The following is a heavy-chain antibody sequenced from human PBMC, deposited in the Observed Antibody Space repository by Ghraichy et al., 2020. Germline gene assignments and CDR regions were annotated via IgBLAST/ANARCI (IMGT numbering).Heavy chain of an antibody. Sequence: SETLSLTCTVSGGSISSSSYYWGWIRQPPGKGLEWIGSIYYSGSTYYNPSLKSRVTISVDTSKNQFSLKLSSVTAADTAVYYCARHKPLYDYGGPHLDYWGQGTLVTVSS. J-gene: IGHJ4*02. CDR1: GGSISSSSYY. D-gene: IGHD4-23*01. CDR3: ARHKPLYDYGGPHLDY. V-gene: IGHV4-39*01. CDR2: IYYSGST.